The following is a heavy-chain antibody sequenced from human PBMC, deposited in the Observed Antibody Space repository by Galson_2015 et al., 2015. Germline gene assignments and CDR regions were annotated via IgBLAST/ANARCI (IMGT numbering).Heavy chain of an antibody. V-gene: IGHV1-8*01. CDR2: MNPNSGNT. CDR1: GYTFTSYD. CDR3: ARGGNWNDYYWFDP. J-gene: IGHJ5*02. Sequence: SVKVSCKASGYTFTSYDINWVRQATGQGLEWMGWMNPNSGNTGYAQKFQGRVTMTRNTSISTAYMELSSLSSEDTAVYYCARGGNWNDYYWFDPWGQATLVTVSS. D-gene: IGHD1-1*01.